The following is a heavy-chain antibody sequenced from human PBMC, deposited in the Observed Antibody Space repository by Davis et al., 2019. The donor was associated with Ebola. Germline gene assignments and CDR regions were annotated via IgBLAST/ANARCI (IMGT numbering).Heavy chain of an antibody. CDR3: ARDNGYSSG. CDR2: IWFDGSNQ. J-gene: IGHJ4*02. D-gene: IGHD6-19*01. Sequence: GESLKISCAASGFTFSGHGMHWVRQAPGKGLEWLAVIWFDGSNQAYADSVRGRFTISRDNSKNTLYLQMGSLRAEDTAVYYCARDNGYSSGWGQGTLVTVSS. V-gene: IGHV3-33*01. CDR1: GFTFSGHG.